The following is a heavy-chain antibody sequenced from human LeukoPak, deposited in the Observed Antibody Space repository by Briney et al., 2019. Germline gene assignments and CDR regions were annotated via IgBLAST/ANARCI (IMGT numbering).Heavy chain of an antibody. CDR3: ARGGDYYDSSGYSNDAFDI. D-gene: IGHD3-22*01. Sequence: ASVKVSCKASGYTFTGYYMHWVRQAPGQGLEWMGWINPNSGGTNYAQKFQGRVTMTRDTSISTAYMELSRLRSDDTAVYYCARGGDYYDSSGYSNDAFDIWGQGTMVTVSS. V-gene: IGHV1-2*02. CDR2: INPNSGGT. CDR1: GYTFTGYY. J-gene: IGHJ3*02.